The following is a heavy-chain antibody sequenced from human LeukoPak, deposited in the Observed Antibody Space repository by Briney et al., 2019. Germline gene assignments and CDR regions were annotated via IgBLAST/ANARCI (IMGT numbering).Heavy chain of an antibody. CDR1: GFTFSSYW. D-gene: IGHD3-22*01. Sequence: GGSLRLSCAASGFTFSSYWMNWARQAPGKGLEWVSYISSSGSTIYYADSVKGRFTISRDNAKNSLYLQMNSLRAEDTAVYYCARGSTYYDSSGQVPFDYWGQGTLVTVSS. CDR2: ISSSGSTI. CDR3: ARGSTYYDSSGQVPFDY. J-gene: IGHJ4*02. V-gene: IGHV3-48*04.